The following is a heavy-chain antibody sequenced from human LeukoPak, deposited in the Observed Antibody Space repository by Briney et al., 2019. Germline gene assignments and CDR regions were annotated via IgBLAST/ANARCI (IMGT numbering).Heavy chain of an antibody. CDR2: ISNNGAGT. D-gene: IGHD2-15*01. J-gene: IGHJ4*02. Sequence: SGGSLRLSCAASGFTFGNYGMHWVRQAPGKGLEWVSAISNNGAGTYYTDSVKGRFTISRDNSKNTLYLQMNSLRAEDTAIYYCASRDPCSGGTCYGLGYWGQGTLVTVSS. CDR1: GFTFGNYG. CDR3: ASRDPCSGGTCYGLGY. V-gene: IGHV3-23*01.